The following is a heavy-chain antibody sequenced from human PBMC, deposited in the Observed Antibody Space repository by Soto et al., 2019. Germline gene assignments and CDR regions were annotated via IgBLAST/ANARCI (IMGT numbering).Heavy chain of an antibody. V-gene: IGHV3-7*01. CDR2: IKQDGSEK. CDR1: EFSFSTYW. D-gene: IGHD3-16*01. CDR3: TSDTFGLRDT. Sequence: PGGSLRLSCAASEFSFSTYWMTWVRQAPGKGLEWVANIKQDGSEKYYVDSVKGRFAISRDNAKNSLYLQMNSLSAEDTAIYYCTSDTFGLRDTWGQGTLVTVSS. J-gene: IGHJ5*02.